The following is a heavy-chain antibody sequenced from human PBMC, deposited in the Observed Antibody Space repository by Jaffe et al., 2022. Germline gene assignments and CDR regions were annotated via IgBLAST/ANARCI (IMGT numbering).Heavy chain of an antibody. J-gene: IGHJ3*02. V-gene: IGHV1-2*06. Sequence: QVQLVQSGAEVKKPGASVKVSCKASGYTFTGYYMHWVRQAPGQGLEWMGRINPNSGGTNYAQKFQGRVTMTRDTSISTAYMELSRLRSDDTAVYYCARSLNLRDIVVVDAFDIWGQGTMVTVSS. CDR1: GYTFTGYY. CDR2: INPNSGGT. D-gene: IGHD2-15*01. CDR3: ARSLNLRDIVVVDAFDI.